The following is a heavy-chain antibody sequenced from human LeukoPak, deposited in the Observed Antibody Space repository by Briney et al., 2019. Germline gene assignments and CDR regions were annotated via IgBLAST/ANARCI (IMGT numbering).Heavy chain of an antibody. CDR1: GGSFSGYY. J-gene: IGHJ4*02. CDR3: ARAPLYCTNGVCYGDFDY. CDR2: INHSGST. V-gene: IGHV4-34*01. D-gene: IGHD2-8*01. Sequence: SETLSLTCAVYGGSFSGYYWSWIRQPPGKGLEWIGEINHSGSTNYNPSLKSRVTISVDTSKNQFSLKLSSATAADTAVYYCARAPLYCTNGVCYGDFDYWGQGTLVTVSS.